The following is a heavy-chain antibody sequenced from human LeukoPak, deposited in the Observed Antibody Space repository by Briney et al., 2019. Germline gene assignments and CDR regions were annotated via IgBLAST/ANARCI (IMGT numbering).Heavy chain of an antibody. CDR1: GFTFSRYA. V-gene: IGHV3-23*01. CDR3: AKAGRDYDFWSGLNY. CDR2: ISGSGGST. Sequence: GGSLRLSCAASGFTFSRYAMLWVRQAPGKGLEWVSAISGSGGSTYYADSVKGLFTISRDNSKNTLYLQMNSLRAEDTAVYYCAKAGRDYDFWSGLNYWGQGTLVTVSS. J-gene: IGHJ4*02. D-gene: IGHD3-3*01.